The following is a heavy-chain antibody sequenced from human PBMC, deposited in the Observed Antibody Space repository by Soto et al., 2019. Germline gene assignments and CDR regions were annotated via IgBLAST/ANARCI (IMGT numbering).Heavy chain of an antibody. CDR1: GFTFSSYG. V-gene: IGHV3-30*18. CDR3: AKETITGSPFDY. J-gene: IGHJ4*02. Sequence: GGSLRLSCAASGFTFSSYGMHWVRQAPGKGLEWVAVISYDGSNKYYADSVKGRFTISRDNSKNTLYLQMNSLRAEDTAVYYCAKETITGSPFDYWGQGTLVTVSS. D-gene: IGHD3-10*01. CDR2: ISYDGSNK.